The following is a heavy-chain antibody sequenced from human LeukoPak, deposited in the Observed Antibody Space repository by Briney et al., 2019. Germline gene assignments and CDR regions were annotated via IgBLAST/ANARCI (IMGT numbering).Heavy chain of an antibody. CDR3: ARGQGYCSSTSCLNWFDP. V-gene: IGHV4-34*01. CDR1: GGSFSGYY. D-gene: IGHD2-2*01. J-gene: IGHJ5*02. Sequence: PSETLSHTCAVYGGSFSGYYWSWIRQPPGKGLEWIGEINHSGSTNYNPSLKSRVTISVDTSKNQFSLKLSSVTAADTAVYYCARGQGYCSSTSCLNWFDPWGQGTLVTVSS. CDR2: INHSGST.